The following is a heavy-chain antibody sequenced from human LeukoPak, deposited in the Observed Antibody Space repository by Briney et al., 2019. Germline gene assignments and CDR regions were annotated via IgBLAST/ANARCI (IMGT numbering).Heavy chain of an antibody. V-gene: IGHV4-34*01. J-gene: IGHJ4*02. CDR3: ASFAAAPGGRDY. D-gene: IGHD1-26*01. CDR1: GGSFSGYY. CDR2: INHSGST. Sequence: SETLSLTCAVYGGSFSGYYWSWIRQTPGKGLEWIGEINHSGSTNYNPSLKSRVTISVDTSKNQFSLKLSSVTAADTAVYYCASFAAAPGGRDYWGQGTLVTVSS.